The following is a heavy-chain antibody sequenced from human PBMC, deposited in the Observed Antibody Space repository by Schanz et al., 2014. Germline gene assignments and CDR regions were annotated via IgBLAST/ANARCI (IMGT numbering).Heavy chain of an antibody. CDR3: ARGTYWNLHY. V-gene: IGHV3-21*01. CDR2: ISSSSSYI. D-gene: IGHD1-1*01. J-gene: IGHJ4*02. CDR1: GFTFSSYS. Sequence: EVQLVESGGGLVKPGGSLRLSCAASGFTFSSYSMNWVRQAPGKGLEWVSSISSSSSYIYYADSVKGRFTVSRDSGQNSLYLQMNSLRAGDTAVYYCARGTYWNLHYWGQGALVTVSS.